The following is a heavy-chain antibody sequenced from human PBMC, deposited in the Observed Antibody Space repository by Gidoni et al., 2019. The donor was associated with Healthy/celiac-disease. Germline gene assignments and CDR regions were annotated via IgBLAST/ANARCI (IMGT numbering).Heavy chain of an antibody. CDR1: GFTFSSYS. V-gene: IGHV3-48*02. J-gene: IGHJ6*02. Sequence: EVQLVESGGGLVQPGGSLRLSCAASGFTFSSYSMNWVRQAPGKGLAWVSYISSSSSTIYYADSVKGRFTISRDNAKNSLYLQMNSLRDEDTAVYYCARDLCSSTSCYSSYYYGMDVWGQGTTVTVSS. D-gene: IGHD2-2*01. CDR3: ARDLCSSTSCYSSYYYGMDV. CDR2: ISSSSSTI.